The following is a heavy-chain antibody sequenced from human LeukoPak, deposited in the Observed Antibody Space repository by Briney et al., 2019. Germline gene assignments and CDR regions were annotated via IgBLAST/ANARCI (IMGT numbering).Heavy chain of an antibody. D-gene: IGHD3-22*01. V-gene: IGHV1-18*01. CDR3: ARDLFPHYYYDSSVY. CDR2: ISAYNGNT. J-gene: IGHJ4*02. CDR1: GYTFTSYG. Sequence: ASVNVSFKASGYTFTSYGISWVRQAPGQGLEGMGWISAYNGNTNYAQKLQGRVTMTTDTSTSTAYMELRSLRSDDTAVYYCARDLFPHYYYDSSVYWGQGTLVTVSS.